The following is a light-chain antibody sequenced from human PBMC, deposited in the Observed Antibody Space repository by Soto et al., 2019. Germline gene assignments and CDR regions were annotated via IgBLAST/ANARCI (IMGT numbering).Light chain of an antibody. CDR2: DVS. V-gene: IGLV2-14*01. Sequence: QSALTQPASGSGSPGQSITISCTGTSSDVGGYNYVSWYQQHPGKAPKLMIYDVSNRPSGVANRFSGAKPGNTASLTISGLQAEDEADYYCSSYTSSSTLYGFGTGTKLTV. CDR3: SSYTSSSTLYG. J-gene: IGLJ1*01. CDR1: SSDVGGYNY.